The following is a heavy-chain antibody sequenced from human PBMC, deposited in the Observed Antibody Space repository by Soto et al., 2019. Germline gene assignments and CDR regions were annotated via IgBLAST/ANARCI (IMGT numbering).Heavy chain of an antibody. CDR1: GYTFTSCG. Sequence: ASVKVSCKASGYTFTSCGISWVRQAPGQGLEWMGWISAYNGNTNYAQKLQGRVTMTTDTSTSTAYMELRSLRSDDTAVYYCASAAAKRLSFFDDWGQGALVTVAS. CDR2: ISAYNGNT. D-gene: IGHD6-13*01. J-gene: IGHJ4*02. CDR3: ASAAAKRLSFFDD. V-gene: IGHV1-18*01.